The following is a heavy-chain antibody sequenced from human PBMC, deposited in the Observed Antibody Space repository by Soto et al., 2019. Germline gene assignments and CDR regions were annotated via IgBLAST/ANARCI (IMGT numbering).Heavy chain of an antibody. D-gene: IGHD2-21*02. CDR1: GGSISSSSYY. Sequence: SETLSLTCTVSGGSISSSSYYWGWIRQPPGKGLEWIGYIYYSGSTYYNPSLKSRVTISVDTSKNQFSLKLSSVTAADTAVYYCARAMVVTQNWFDPWGQGTLVTVSS. V-gene: IGHV4-30-4*08. J-gene: IGHJ5*02. CDR3: ARAMVVTQNWFDP. CDR2: IYYSGST.